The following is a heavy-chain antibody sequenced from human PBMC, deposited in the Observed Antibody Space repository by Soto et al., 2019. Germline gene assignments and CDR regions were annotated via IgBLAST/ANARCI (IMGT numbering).Heavy chain of an antibody. CDR1: GFSVSNNY. CDR3: ARGGYYSGRAPAYYFAS. V-gene: IGHV3-53*01. CDR2: LYSGGNT. J-gene: IGHJ4*02. D-gene: IGHD2-8*02. Sequence: GGGLIQPGGSLRLSCAASGFSVSNNYMNWVRQPPGKGLEWVSVLYSGGNTYYADSVKGRFSISRDDSQNTLYLQMNSLRADDTAVYYCARGGYYSGRAPAYYFASWGQGTLVTVSS.